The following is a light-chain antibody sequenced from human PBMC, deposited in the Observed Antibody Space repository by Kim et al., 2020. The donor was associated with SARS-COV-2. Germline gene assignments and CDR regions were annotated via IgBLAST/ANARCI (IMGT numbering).Light chain of an antibody. CDR2: KVS. CDR3: MQGTHWQFT. J-gene: IGKJ3*01. Sequence: PASISGRSSQSLVYSDGNIYLNWFHQRPGQSPRRLIYKVSNRDSGVPDRFSGSGSGTDFTLQISRVEAEDVGVYYCMQGTHWQFTFGPGNKVDIK. V-gene: IGKV2-30*01. CDR1: QSLVYSDGNIY.